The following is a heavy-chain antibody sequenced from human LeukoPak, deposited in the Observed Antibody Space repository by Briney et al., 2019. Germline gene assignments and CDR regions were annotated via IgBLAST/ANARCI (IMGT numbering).Heavy chain of an antibody. CDR2: INHSGST. V-gene: IGHV4-34*01. D-gene: IGHD6-19*01. J-gene: IGHJ4*02. CDR1: GGSFSGYY. Sequence: PSETLSLTCAVYGGSFSGYYWSWIRQPPGKGLEWIGEINHSGSTNYNPSLKSRVTISVDTSKNQFSLKLSSVTAADTAVYYCATQWLVSYFDYWGQGTLVTVSS. CDR3: ATQWLVSYFDY.